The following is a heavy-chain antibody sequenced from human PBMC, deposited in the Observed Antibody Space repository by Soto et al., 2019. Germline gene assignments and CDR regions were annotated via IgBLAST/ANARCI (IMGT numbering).Heavy chain of an antibody. CDR3: ARGSGGLWSHFYSYGMDL. J-gene: IGHJ6*02. CDR2: INPNSGGT. Sequence: ASVKVSCKASGYTFTGYYMHWVRQAPGQGLEWMGWINPNSGGTNYAQKFQGRVTMTRDTSISTAYMELSRLRSDDTAVYYCARGSGGLWSHFYSYGMDLWGQGTTVTVSS. V-gene: IGHV1-2*02. D-gene: IGHD2-21*01. CDR1: GYTFTGYY.